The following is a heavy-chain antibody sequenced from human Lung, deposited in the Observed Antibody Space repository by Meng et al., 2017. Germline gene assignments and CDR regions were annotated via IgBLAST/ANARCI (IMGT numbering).Heavy chain of an antibody. J-gene: IGHJ4*02. D-gene: IGHD3-16*02. Sequence: QVRLQQWGAGLLKPSETLSLGCIVYDGSFTQYYWSWIRQTPGKGLEWIGEIEPSRRTNYNPSLKSRVTISVQASEIQVSLNVATVTAADSGLYFCARGRSHRSNSSLRKYYYDYWGQGTLVTVSS. CDR2: IEPSRRT. V-gene: IGHV4-34*01. CDR1: DGSFTQYY. CDR3: ARGRSHRSNSSLRKYYYDY.